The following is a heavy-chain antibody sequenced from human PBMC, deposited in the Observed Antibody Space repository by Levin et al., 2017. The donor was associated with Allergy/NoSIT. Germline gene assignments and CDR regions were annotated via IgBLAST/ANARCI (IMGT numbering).Heavy chain of an antibody. D-gene: IGHD1-14*01. Sequence: SGPTLVKPPQTLTLTCTFSGFSLSTYGLGVGWIRQPPGKALEWLALIYWNDHTRYSPSLKSRLIITKDPSKNQVTLTVTNMDPVDTGTYYCANSARLATRTDCGHWGQGIMVPVSS. CDR2: IYWNDHT. CDR1: GFSLSTYGLG. CDR3: ANSARLATRTDCGH. V-gene: IGHV2-5*01. J-gene: IGHJ4*02.